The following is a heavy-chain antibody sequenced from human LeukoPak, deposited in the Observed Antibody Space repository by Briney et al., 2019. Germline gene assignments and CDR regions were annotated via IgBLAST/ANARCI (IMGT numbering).Heavy chain of an antibody. CDR3: AKARSSSWYLDSMDV. Sequence: LPGGSLRLSRAASGFTFSSYEMNWVRQAPGKGLEWVSAISGSGGSTYYADSVKGRFTISRDNSKNTLYLQMNSLRAEDTAVYYCAKARSSSWYLDSMDVWGKGTTVTVSS. CDR1: GFTFSSYE. J-gene: IGHJ6*03. CDR2: ISGSGGST. D-gene: IGHD6-13*01. V-gene: IGHV3-23*01.